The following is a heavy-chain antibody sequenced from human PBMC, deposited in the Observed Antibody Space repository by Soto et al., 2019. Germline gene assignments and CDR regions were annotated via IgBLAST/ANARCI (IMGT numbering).Heavy chain of an antibody. CDR1: GGSISSGGYY. CDR3: ARIIGYCSSTSCYYPDY. J-gene: IGHJ4*02. V-gene: IGHV4-31*03. D-gene: IGHD2-2*01. Sequence: SETLSLTCTVSGGSISSGGYYWSWIRQHPGKGLEWIGYIYYSGSTYYNPSLKSRVTISVDTSKNQFSLKLSSVTAADTAVYYCARIIGYCSSTSCYYPDYWGQGTLVTVSS. CDR2: IYYSGST.